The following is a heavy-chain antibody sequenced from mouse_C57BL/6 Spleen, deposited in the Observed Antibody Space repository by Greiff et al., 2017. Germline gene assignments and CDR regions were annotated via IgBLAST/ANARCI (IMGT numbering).Heavy chain of an antibody. D-gene: IGHD4-1*01. V-gene: IGHV1-69*01. Sequence: QVQLQQPGAELVMPGASVKLSCKASGYTFTSYWMHWVKQRPGQGLEWIGEIDPSDSYTNYNQKFKGKSTLTVDKSSSTAYMQLSSLTSEDSAAYYCARGDWAWFAYWGQGTLVTVSA. CDR1: GYTFTSYW. J-gene: IGHJ3*01. CDR3: ARGDWAWFAY. CDR2: IDPSDSYT.